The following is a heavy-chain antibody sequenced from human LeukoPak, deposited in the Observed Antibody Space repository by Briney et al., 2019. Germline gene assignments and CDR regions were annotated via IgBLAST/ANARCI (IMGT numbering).Heavy chain of an antibody. J-gene: IGHJ4*02. Sequence: SETLSLTCTVSGGSISNYYWNWIRQPPGKGLEWIGYIYYSGNTNYNPSLKSRVTISVDTSKNQFSLKLNSVTAADTAVYYCARWVRSSEAYYFDHWGQGTLVTVSS. V-gene: IGHV4-59*08. CDR2: IYYSGNT. CDR1: GGSISNYY. D-gene: IGHD6-25*01. CDR3: ARWVRSSEAYYFDH.